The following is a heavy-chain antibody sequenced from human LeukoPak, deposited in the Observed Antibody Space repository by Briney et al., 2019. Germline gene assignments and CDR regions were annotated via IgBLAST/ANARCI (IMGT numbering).Heavy chain of an antibody. D-gene: IGHD3-3*01. CDR2: INSSGGST. CDR1: GYTFTSYY. Sequence: ASVKVSCKASGYTFTSYYMHWVRQAPGQGLEWMGIINSSGGSTSYAQKFQGRVTMTRDTSTSTVYMELSSLRSEDTAVYYCARAQSYYDFWSGSYYFDYWGQGTLVTVSS. J-gene: IGHJ4*02. V-gene: IGHV1-46*01. CDR3: ARAQSYYDFWSGSYYFDY.